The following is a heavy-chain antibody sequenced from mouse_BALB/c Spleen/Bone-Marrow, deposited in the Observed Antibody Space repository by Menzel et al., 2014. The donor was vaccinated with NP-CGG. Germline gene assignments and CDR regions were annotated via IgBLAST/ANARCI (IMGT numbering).Heavy chain of an antibody. D-gene: IGHD2-3*01. CDR2: IDPANGNT. CDR1: GFNIKDTY. CDR3: ARGLLQYYYAMDY. J-gene: IGHJ4*01. Sequence: VQLQQSGAELVKPGASVKLSCTASGFNIKDTYMHWVKQRPEQGLEWIGRIDPANGNTKYDPKFQGKATITADTSSNTAYLQLSSLTSEDTAVYYCARGLLQYYYAMDYWGQGTSVPV. V-gene: IGHV14-3*02.